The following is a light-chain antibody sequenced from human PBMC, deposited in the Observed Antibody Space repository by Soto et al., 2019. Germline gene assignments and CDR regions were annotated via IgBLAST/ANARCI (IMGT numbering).Light chain of an antibody. Sequence: IVLTQSPATLSLSPGERVTLTCRASQTVSGSYLAWYQHKPGQAPRLLVYGEFSRATGIPDRFSGSGAGTDFTLTISRLEPDDFAVYYCQHYGSSPEWTFGQGTKVDIK. CDR1: QTVSGSY. J-gene: IGKJ1*01. CDR2: GEF. CDR3: QHYGSSPEWT. V-gene: IGKV3-20*01.